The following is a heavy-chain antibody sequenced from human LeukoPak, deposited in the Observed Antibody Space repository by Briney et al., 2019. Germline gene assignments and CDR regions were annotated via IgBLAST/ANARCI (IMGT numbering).Heavy chain of an antibody. CDR2: ISSSSSYI. J-gene: IGHJ3*02. Sequence: PGGSLRLSCAASGFTFSSYSMNWVRQAPGKGLEWVSSISSSSSYIYYADSVKGRFTISRDNAKNSLYLQMNSLRAGDTAVYYCARDSGYYDSSGYYYSYAFDIWGQGTMVTVSS. CDR1: GFTFSSYS. D-gene: IGHD3-22*01. CDR3: ARDSGYYDSSGYYYSYAFDI. V-gene: IGHV3-21*01.